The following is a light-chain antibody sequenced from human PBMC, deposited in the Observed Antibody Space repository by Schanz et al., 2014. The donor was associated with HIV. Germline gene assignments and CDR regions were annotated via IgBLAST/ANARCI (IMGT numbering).Light chain of an antibody. CDR3: QQYGSSPKT. Sequence: EIVMTQSPATLSVSPGERATLSCRASQSVSSNLAWYQQKPGQAPRLLIYGASTRATGIPARFSGSGSGTDFTLTISRLEPEAFAVYYCQQYGSSPKTFGLGTKLEI. CDR1: QSVSSN. J-gene: IGKJ2*01. V-gene: IGKV3-15*01. CDR2: GAS.